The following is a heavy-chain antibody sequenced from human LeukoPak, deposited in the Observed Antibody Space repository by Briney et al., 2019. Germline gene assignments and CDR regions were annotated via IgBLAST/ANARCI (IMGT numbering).Heavy chain of an antibody. V-gene: IGHV4-34*01. CDR1: GGSFSGYY. CDR3: ARGEQDSSGYEGDAFDI. J-gene: IGHJ3*02. Sequence: SETLSLTCAVYGGSFSGYYWGWIRQPPGKGLEWIGSIYYSGSTYYNPSLKSRVTISVDTSKNQFSLKLSSVTAADTAVYYCARGEQDSSGYEGDAFDIWGQGTMVTVSS. D-gene: IGHD3-22*01. CDR2: IYYSGST.